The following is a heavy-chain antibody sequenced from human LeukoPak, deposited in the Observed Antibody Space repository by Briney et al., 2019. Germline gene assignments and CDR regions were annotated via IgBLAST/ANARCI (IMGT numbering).Heavy chain of an antibody. J-gene: IGHJ4*02. CDR1: GGTFINYS. V-gene: IGHV1-69*04. CDR3: ATESKGRSSGWY. CDR2: IIPIIGME. D-gene: IGHD6-19*01. Sequence: ASVKVSCKASGGTFINYSITWVRQAPGQGPEWMGRIIPIIGMEDYAQKFQGRVTITADKSTSTAYMELSSLRSEDTAVYYCATESKGRSSGWYWGQGTLLTVSS.